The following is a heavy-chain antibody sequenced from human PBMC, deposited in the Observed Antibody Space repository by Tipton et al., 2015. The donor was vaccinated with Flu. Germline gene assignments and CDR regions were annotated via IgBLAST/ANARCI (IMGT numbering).Heavy chain of an antibody. V-gene: IGHV1-46*04. CDR3: AREAERMSSGYFDY. Sequence: QVQLVQSGPEVKKPGASVKISCKASGYSFTAYYLHWVRQAPGQGPEWIGEITPNDGGTTYGQKLQGRVTMTRDTSTSTVYMELNYLRPDDTALYFCAREAERMSSGYFDYWGPGTRVTVSS. J-gene: IGHJ4*02. CDR1: GYSFTAYY. CDR2: ITPNDGGT. D-gene: IGHD6-6*01.